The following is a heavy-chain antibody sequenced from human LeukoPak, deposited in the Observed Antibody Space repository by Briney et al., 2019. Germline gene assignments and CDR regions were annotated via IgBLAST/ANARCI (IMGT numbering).Heavy chain of an antibody. CDR3: ARDSIAAAGDC. CDR2: INSDGTNT. D-gene: IGHD6-13*01. CDR1: GFIFSSYY. J-gene: IGHJ4*02. Sequence: GGSLRLSCAASGFIFSSYYMHWVRQAPGKGLVWVSRINSDGTNTTYADSVKGRFTISRDNAKNTLYLQMNSLRADDTAVYYCARDSIAAAGDCWGQGILVTVSS. V-gene: IGHV3-74*01.